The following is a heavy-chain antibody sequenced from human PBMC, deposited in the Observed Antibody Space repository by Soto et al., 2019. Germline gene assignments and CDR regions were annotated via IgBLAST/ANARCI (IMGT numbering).Heavy chain of an antibody. CDR3: FQMSDADAFDI. Sequence: GASLKVSCKASGYTFTSYDINWVRQATGQGLEWMGWMNPNSGNTGYAQKFQGRVTMTRNTSISTAYMELSSLRSEDTAVYYCFQMSDADAFDIWGQGTMVTVSS. CDR1: GYTFTSYD. V-gene: IGHV1-8*01. CDR2: MNPNSGNT. J-gene: IGHJ3*02.